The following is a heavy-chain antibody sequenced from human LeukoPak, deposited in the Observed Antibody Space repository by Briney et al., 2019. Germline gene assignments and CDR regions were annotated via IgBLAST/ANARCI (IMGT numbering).Heavy chain of an antibody. Sequence: SETLSLTCTVSGGSISSSSYYWGWIRQPPGKGLEWIGSIYYSGSTYYNPSLKSRVTISVDTSKNQFSLKLSSVAAADTAVYYCARLRDYYYMDVWGKGTTVTVSS. V-gene: IGHV4-39*01. CDR1: GGSISSSSYY. J-gene: IGHJ6*03. CDR2: IYYSGST. CDR3: ARLRDYYYMDV.